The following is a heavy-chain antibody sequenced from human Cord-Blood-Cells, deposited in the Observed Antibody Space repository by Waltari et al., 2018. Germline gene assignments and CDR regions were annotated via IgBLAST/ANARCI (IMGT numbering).Heavy chain of an antibody. CDR3: ARVGYCSSTSCYTGWGSLNWFDP. CDR2: IYYSGST. CDR1: GGSISSSSYY. J-gene: IGHJ5*02. V-gene: IGHV4-39*01. Sequence: QLQLQESGPGLVKPSETLSLTCTVSGGSISSSSYYWAWIRKPPGKGLEWIWSIYYSGSTYYNPSLKSRVTISVDTSKNQFSRKLSSVTAADTAVYYCARVGYCSSTSCYTGWGSLNWFDPWGQGTLVTVSS. D-gene: IGHD2-2*02.